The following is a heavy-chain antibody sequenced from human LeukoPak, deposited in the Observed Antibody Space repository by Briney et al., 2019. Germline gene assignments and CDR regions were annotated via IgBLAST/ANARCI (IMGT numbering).Heavy chain of an antibody. D-gene: IGHD3-9*01. Sequence: ASVKVSCKASGYTFTGYYMHWVRQAPGQGLKWMGWINPNSGGTNYAQKFQGRVTMTRDTSISTAYMELSRLRSDDTAVYYCARQPYFDWLLSLDYWGQGTLVTVSS. J-gene: IGHJ4*02. CDR2: INPNSGGT. V-gene: IGHV1-2*02. CDR1: GYTFTGYY. CDR3: ARQPYFDWLLSLDY.